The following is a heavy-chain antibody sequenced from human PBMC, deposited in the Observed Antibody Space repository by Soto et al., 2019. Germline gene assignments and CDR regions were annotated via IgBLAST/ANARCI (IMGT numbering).Heavy chain of an antibody. CDR3: ASRRGSKYGMAV. Sequence: SETLSLTCTVSGGSISSGGYYWSLIRQHPGKGLEWIGYIYYSGSTYYNPSLKSRVTISVDTSKNQFSLKLSSVTAADTAVYYCASRRGSKYGMAVRGQGTTVTVSS. CDR2: IYYSGST. J-gene: IGHJ6*02. CDR1: GGSISSGGYY. V-gene: IGHV4-31*03. D-gene: IGHD3-10*01.